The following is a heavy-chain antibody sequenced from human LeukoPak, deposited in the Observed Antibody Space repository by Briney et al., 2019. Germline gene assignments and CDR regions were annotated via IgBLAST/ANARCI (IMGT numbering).Heavy chain of an antibody. J-gene: IGHJ6*02. CDR1: GFTVSSNY. Sequence: PGGSLRLSCAASGFTVSSNYMSWVRQAPGKGLEWVSVIYSGGSTYYADSVKGRFTISRDNSKNTLYLQMNSLRAEDTAVYYCARPPRARGYYYYGMDVWGQGTTVTVSS. CDR3: ARPPRARGYYYYGMDV. V-gene: IGHV3-66*04. CDR2: IYSGGST.